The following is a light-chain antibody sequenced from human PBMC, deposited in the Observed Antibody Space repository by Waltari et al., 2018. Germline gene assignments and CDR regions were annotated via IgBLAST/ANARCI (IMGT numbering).Light chain of an antibody. V-gene: IGLV8-61*01. CDR1: SGSVSSDPY. CDR3: VLYMGFGISV. Sequence: QTVVTQEPSFSVSPGGTVTLTCGLSSGSVSSDPYPRWYQQTPGQTPRTLIYTTNTRSSGVPDRFSGSILGNKAALTITGAQAEDESDYYCVLYMGFGISVFGGGTKLTVL. J-gene: IGLJ3*02. CDR2: TTN.